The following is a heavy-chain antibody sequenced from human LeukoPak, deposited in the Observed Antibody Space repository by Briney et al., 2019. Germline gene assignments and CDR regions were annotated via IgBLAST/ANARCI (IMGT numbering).Heavy chain of an antibody. V-gene: IGHV3-21*01. J-gene: IGHJ4*02. D-gene: IGHD3-10*01. CDR1: GFTFSSYS. Sequence: GGSLRLSCAASGFTFSSYSMNWVRQAPGKGLEWVSSISSSSSYIYYADSVKGRFTISRDNAKNSLYLQMNSLRVEDTAVYYCARGVNGSGSQLDYWGQGTLVTVSS. CDR2: ISSSSSYI. CDR3: ARGVNGSGSQLDY.